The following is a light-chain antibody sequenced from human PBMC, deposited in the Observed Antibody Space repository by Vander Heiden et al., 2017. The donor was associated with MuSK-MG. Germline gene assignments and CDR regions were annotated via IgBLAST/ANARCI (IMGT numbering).Light chain of an antibody. CDR3: QQRSDWPRLT. J-gene: IGKJ4*01. V-gene: IGKV3-11*01. CDR1: QSVRSY. CDR2: DAS. Sequence: EIVLTQSPATLSLSPGERATLSCRASQSVRSYLGWYQQKPGQPPRLLIYDASNRATGIPARFSGSGSGTDFTLTISSLEPEDFAVYYCQQRSDWPRLTFGGRTKVEI.